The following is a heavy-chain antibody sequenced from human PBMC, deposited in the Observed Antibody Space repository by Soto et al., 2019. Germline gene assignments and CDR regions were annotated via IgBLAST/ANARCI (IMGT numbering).Heavy chain of an antibody. CDR1: GYSISSGYY. Sequence: PSETLSLTCAVSGYSISSGYYWGWIRQPPGKGLEWIGSIYHSGSTYYNPSLKSRVTMSVDTSKNQFSLRLSSVTAADTAIYYCATRITVFGLLIPPFDPWGQGTQVTVSS. CDR2: IYHSGST. J-gene: IGHJ5*02. V-gene: IGHV4-38-2*01. CDR3: ATRITVFGLLIPPFDP. D-gene: IGHD3-3*01.